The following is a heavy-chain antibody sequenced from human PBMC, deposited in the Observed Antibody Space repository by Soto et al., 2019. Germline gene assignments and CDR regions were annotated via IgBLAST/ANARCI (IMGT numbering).Heavy chain of an antibody. J-gene: IGHJ4*02. CDR2: VYASGGGT. CDR3: AKGGSNWSFDY. CDR1: GFTFTTYA. D-gene: IGHD4-4*01. Sequence: VQLLESGGGLGHPGGSLRLSCAASGFTFTTYAMSWIRQTPGKGLECVSVVYASGGGTYADSVKGRFTISRDNSKNMVYLQMNSLRAEDTATYYCAKGGSNWSFDYRGQGILVTVSS. V-gene: IGHV3-23*05.